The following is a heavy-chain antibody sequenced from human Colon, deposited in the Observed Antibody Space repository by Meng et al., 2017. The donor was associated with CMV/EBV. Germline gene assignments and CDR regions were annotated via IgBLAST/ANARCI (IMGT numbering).Heavy chain of an antibody. Sequence: GGSLRLSCAASGFTFSSYWMSWVRQAPGKGLEWVANIKQDGSEKYYVDSVKGRFTISRDNAKNSLYLQMNSLRAEDTAVYYCARVSHPQVYYDSRTTKEETFDYWGQGTLVTVSS. V-gene: IGHV3-7*01. CDR1: GFTFSSYW. J-gene: IGHJ4*02. CDR2: IKQDGSEK. CDR3: ARVSHPQVYYDSRTTKEETFDY. D-gene: IGHD3-22*01.